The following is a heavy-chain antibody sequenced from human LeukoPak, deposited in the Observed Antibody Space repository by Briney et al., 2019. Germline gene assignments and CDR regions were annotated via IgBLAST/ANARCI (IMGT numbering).Heavy chain of an antibody. CDR1: GGSISSGDYY. D-gene: IGHD6-13*01. Sequence: SQTLSLTCTVSGGSISSGDYYWSWIRQPPGKGLEWIGYIYYSGSTYYNPSLKSRVTISVDTSKNQFSLKLSSVTAADTAAYYCARDRASSSWYIENWFDPWGQGTLVTVSS. V-gene: IGHV4-30-4*08. CDR3: ARDRASSSWYIENWFDP. J-gene: IGHJ5*02. CDR2: IYYSGST.